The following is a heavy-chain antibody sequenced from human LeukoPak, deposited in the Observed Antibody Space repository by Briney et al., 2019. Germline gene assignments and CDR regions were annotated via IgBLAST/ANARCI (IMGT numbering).Heavy chain of an antibody. J-gene: IGHJ5*02. Sequence: PGGSLRLSCVASGFIFSSYGMAWVRQAPGKGLEWVSTTSAGGENTHYADFVRGRFTISRDNSKDTLYLQMNSLRAEDTAVYYCTKDAGPTFDWFAPWGQGTRVTVSS. CDR3: TKDAGPTFDWFAP. CDR1: GFIFSSYG. V-gene: IGHV3-23*01. CDR2: TSAGGENT.